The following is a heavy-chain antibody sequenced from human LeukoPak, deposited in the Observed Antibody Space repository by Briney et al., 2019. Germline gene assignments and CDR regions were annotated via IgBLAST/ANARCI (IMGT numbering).Heavy chain of an antibody. V-gene: IGHV1-8*01. Sequence: VASVKVSCKASGYTFTSYDINWVRQATGQGLEWMGWMNPNSGNTGYAQKFQGRVTMTRNTSISTAYMELSSLRSEDTAVYYCARNVGAKIAFDIWGQGTMVAVSS. D-gene: IGHD1-26*01. CDR3: ARNVGAKIAFDI. CDR2: MNPNSGNT. J-gene: IGHJ3*02. CDR1: GYTFTSYD.